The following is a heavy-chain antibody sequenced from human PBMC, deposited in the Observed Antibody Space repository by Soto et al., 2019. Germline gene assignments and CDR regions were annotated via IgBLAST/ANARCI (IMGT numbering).Heavy chain of an antibody. CDR3: ARDKSRPYYYYGMDV. CDR2: ISGYNAYT. V-gene: IGHV1-18*01. CDR1: GYNFTNYG. J-gene: IGHJ6*02. Sequence: QVPLVQSATEVKKPGASVKVSCKASGYNFTNYGISWVRQAPGQGLEWMGWISGYNAYTHYAQKLQGRLTMTTDTSTSTAYMELRSLTSDDAAKYYCARDKSRPYYYYGMDVWGQGTTVTVSS.